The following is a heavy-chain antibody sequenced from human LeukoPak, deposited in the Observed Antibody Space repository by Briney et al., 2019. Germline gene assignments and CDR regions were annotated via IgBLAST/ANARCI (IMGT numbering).Heavy chain of an antibody. CDR1: GGSISSSSYY. CDR3: ARDPNNYVFDY. CDR2: IYYSGST. V-gene: IGHV4-39*02. Sequence: SETLSLTCTVSGGSISSSSYYWGWIRQPPGKGLEWIGSIYYSGSTYYNPSLKSRVTISVDTSKNQFSLKLNSVTAADTAVYYCARDPNNYVFDYWGQGTLVTVSS. D-gene: IGHD4-11*01. J-gene: IGHJ4*02.